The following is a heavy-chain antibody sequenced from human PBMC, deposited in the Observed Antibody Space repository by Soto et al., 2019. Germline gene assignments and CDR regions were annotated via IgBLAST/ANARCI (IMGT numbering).Heavy chain of an antibody. V-gene: IGHV1-2*02. CDR3: ARDHGDDFWSGPYYYYYGMDV. J-gene: IGHJ6*02. CDR1: GYTFTDYF. CDR2: INPHSRGT. Sequence: ASVKVSCKASGYTFTDYFIHWVRQAPGQGFEWMGWINPHSRGTNYAQKFQGRVTMTRDTSISTAYMELSRLRSDDTAVYYCARDHGDDFWSGPYYYYYGMDVWGQGTTVTVSS. D-gene: IGHD3-3*01.